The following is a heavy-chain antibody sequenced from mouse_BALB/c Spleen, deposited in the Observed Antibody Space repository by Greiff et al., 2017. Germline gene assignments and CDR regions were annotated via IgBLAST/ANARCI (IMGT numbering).Heavy chain of an antibody. CDR2: ISSGGGNT. CDR1: GFTFSSYT. D-gene: IGHD2-2*01. J-gene: IGHJ3*01. V-gene: IGHV5-9*03. Sequence: EVKLMESGGGLVKPGGSLKLSCAASGFTFSSYTMSWVRQTPEKRLEWVATISSGGGNTYYPDSVKGRFTISRDNAKNNLYLQMSSLRSEDTALYYCARSNYGYDAFAYWGQGTLVTVSA. CDR3: ARSNYGYDAFAY.